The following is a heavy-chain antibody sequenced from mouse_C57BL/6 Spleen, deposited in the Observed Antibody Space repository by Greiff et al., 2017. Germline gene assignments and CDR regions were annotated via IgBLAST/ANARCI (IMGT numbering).Heavy chain of an antibody. D-gene: IGHD1-1*02. J-gene: IGHJ4*01. Sequence: VQLQQPGAELVQPGASVKVSCKASGYTFTSYWMHWVKQRPGQGLGWIGRIHPSDSDTNYNQKFKGKATLTVDKSSRTAYMPLSSLTYEDAAVYYGANEYGDYAMDYWGQGTSVTVSS. CDR3: ANEYGDYAMDY. V-gene: IGHV1-74*01. CDR1: GYTFTSYW. CDR2: IHPSDSDT.